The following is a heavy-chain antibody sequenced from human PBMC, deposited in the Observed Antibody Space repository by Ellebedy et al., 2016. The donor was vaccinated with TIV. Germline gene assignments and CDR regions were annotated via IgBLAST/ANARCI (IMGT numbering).Heavy chain of an antibody. J-gene: IGHJ6*02. CDR3: AKAPGEYSSSWYVTFYGMDV. CDR2: ISGSGGST. D-gene: IGHD6-13*01. CDR1: GFTFSSYA. Sequence: PGGSLRLSCAASGFTFSSYAMSWVRQAPGKGLEWVSAISGSGGSTYYADSVKGRFTISRDNSKNTLYLQMNSLRAEDKAVYYCAKAPGEYSSSWYVTFYGMDVWGQGTTVTVSS. V-gene: IGHV3-23*01.